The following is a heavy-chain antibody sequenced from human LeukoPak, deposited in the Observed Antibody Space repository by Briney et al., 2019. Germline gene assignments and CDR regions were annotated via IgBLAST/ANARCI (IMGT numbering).Heavy chain of an antibody. CDR2: IYPGDSDT. V-gene: IGHV5-51*01. J-gene: IGHJ4*02. CDR3: ARTAEASSGYSY. CDR1: EYSFTTYW. D-gene: IGHD3-22*01. Sequence: GESLQISCKGSEYSFTTYWIGWVRQMPGKGLEWMGIIYPGDSDTRYSPSFQGQVTISADKSISTAYLQWSSLKASDTAIYYCARTAEASSGYSYWGQGTLVTVSS.